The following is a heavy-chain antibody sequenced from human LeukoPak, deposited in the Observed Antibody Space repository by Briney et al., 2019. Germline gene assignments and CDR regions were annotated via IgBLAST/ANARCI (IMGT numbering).Heavy chain of an antibody. CDR3: ARAPSEIGGYYPEYFRH. V-gene: IGHV3-74*01. D-gene: IGHD3-22*01. CDR2: IKSDGST. Sequence: GGSLRLSCAASGFTFSSYWMHWVRQAPGKGLVWVSRIKSDGSTNYADSVKGRFTISRDNAKNTVSLQMNSPRAEDTGVYYCARAPSEIGGYYPEYFRHWGQGTLVTVSS. J-gene: IGHJ1*01. CDR1: GFTFSSYW.